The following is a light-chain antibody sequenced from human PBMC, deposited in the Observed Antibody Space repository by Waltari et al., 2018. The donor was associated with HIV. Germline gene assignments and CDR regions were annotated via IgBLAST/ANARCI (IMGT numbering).Light chain of an antibody. Sequence: QTTLTQPPSTSETPGQTVTISCTGTNNNNGGYNYVTWYQQHPGKAPKLVISEVTKRPSGVPGRFSGSKSGTTASLTVSGLQAEDEADYYCSSYANKNGFYVVFGGGTRLTVL. CDR1: NNNNGGYNY. CDR2: EVT. CDR3: SSYANKNGFYVV. V-gene: IGLV2-8*01. J-gene: IGLJ2*01.